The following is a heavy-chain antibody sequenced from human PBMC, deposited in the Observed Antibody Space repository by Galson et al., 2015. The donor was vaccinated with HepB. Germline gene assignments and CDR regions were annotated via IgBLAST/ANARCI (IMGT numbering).Heavy chain of an antibody. CDR1: GGSISSGGYY. Sequence: TLSLTCTVSGGSISSGGYYWSWIRQHPGKGLEWIGNIYYPGSTSYNPSLKSRVSMSIDKSKNQFSLTVRSVTAADTAFYYCARIRGDAVTTWSLQVGLEDYYYYMDVWGKGTTVTVSS. D-gene: IGHD4-17*01. CDR3: ARIRGDAVTTWSLQVGLEDYYYYMDV. CDR2: IYYPGST. V-gene: IGHV4-31*03. J-gene: IGHJ6*03.